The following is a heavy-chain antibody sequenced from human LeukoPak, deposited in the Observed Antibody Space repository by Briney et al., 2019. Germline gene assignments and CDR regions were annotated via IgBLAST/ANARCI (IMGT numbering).Heavy chain of an antibody. V-gene: IGHV3-43*02. Sequence: GGSLRLFCAASGFTFDDYAMHWVRQAPGKGLEWVSLISGDGGSTYYADSVKGRFTISRDNSKNSLYLQMNSLRTEDTALYYCANLYGDPPYWGQGTLVTVSS. J-gene: IGHJ4*02. D-gene: IGHD4-17*01. CDR3: ANLYGDPPY. CDR1: GFTFDDYA. CDR2: ISGDGGST.